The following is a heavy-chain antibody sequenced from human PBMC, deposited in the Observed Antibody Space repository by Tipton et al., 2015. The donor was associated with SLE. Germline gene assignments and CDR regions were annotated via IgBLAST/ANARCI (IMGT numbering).Heavy chain of an antibody. CDR2: INHTGST. CDR3: ARTYSTSEYYLDN. CDR1: GDSLSGYY. V-gene: IGHV4-34*01. Sequence: TLSLTCAVYGDSLSGYYWSWIRQPPGKGLEWFGEINHTGSTNYNPSLKSRVTISVDTSKKQFSLTLNSVTAADTAVYYCARTYSTSEYYLDNWGQGTLVTVSS. J-gene: IGHJ4*02. D-gene: IGHD6-6*01.